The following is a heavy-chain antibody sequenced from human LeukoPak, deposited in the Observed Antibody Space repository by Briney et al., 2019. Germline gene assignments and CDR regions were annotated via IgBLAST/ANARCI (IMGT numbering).Heavy chain of an antibody. Sequence: PGGSLRLSCAASGFTFGDYAMSWFRQAPGKGLEWVSIIGTSGGDIHYADSVKGRFSISRDNSKNTLFLQMSSLRVDDTAVYYCARDPNWGSGYWGQGTLVTVSS. J-gene: IGHJ4*02. D-gene: IGHD7-27*01. CDR1: GFTFGDYA. V-gene: IGHV3-23*01. CDR3: ARDPNWGSGY. CDR2: IGTSGGDI.